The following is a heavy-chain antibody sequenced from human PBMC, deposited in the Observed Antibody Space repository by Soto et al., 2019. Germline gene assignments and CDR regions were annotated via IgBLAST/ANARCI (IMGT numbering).Heavy chain of an antibody. Sequence: GESLKISCRVSGYRFTSYWIGWVRQMPGKGLECMGIIYPGDSDTRYSPSFQGQVTISADKSISTAYLQWSSLKASATGMYYCARHGSSGMDVWGQGTTVNRLL. CDR1: GYRFTSYW. CDR2: IYPGDSDT. CDR3: ARHGSSGMDV. J-gene: IGHJ6*02. D-gene: IGHD6-19*01. V-gene: IGHV5-51*01.